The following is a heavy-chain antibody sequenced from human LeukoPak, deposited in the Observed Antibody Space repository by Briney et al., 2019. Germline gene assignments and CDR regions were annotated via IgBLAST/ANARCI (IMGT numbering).Heavy chain of an antibody. CDR2: ISSSSSYI. CDR1: GFTFSSYS. V-gene: IGHV3-21*01. CDR3: ARGGAYYYDSSGYHY. J-gene: IGHJ4*02. Sequence: PGGSLRLSCAASGFTFSSYSMNWVRQAPGKGLEWVSSISSSSSYIYYADSVKGRFTISRDNAKNSLYLQMNSLRAEDTAVYYCARGGAYYYDSSGYHYWGKGTLVTVSS. D-gene: IGHD3-22*01.